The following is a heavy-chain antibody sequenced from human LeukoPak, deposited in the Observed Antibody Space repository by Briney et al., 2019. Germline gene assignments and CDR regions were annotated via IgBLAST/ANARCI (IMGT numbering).Heavy chain of an antibody. V-gene: IGHV1-24*01. Sequence: GASVKVSCKVSGYTLTELSMHWVRQAPGKGLEWMGGFDPEDGETIYAQKFQGRVTVTEDTSTDTAYMELSSLRSEDTAVYYCVSTGYSSGWYKDYFDYWGQGTLVTVSS. J-gene: IGHJ4*02. D-gene: IGHD6-19*01. CDR1: GYTLTELS. CDR3: VSTGYSSGWYKDYFDY. CDR2: FDPEDGET.